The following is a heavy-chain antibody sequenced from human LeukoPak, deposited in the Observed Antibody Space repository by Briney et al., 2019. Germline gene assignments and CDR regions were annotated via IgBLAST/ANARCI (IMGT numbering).Heavy chain of an antibody. D-gene: IGHD3-3*01. Sequence: PSETLSLTCTVSGGSISSYYWSWIRQPPGKGLELIGHIYYTGRTEYNPSLKSRATISLDTSENQFSLRLSSVTTADTAVYYCARYRPSESRSGEVTSLDYWGQGTLVTVSS. J-gene: IGHJ4*02. CDR2: IYYTGRT. CDR3: ARYRPSESRSGEVTSLDY. V-gene: IGHV4-59*01. CDR1: GGSISSYY.